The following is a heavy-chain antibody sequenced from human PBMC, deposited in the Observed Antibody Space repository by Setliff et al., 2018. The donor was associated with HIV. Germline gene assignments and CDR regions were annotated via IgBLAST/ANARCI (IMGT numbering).Heavy chain of an antibody. CDR3: ARQLSNSFDY. J-gene: IGHJ4*02. CDR2: ISPDNGNR. Sequence: GASVKVSCKSPGYTFTDYFMHWVRQAPGQGLEWMGWISPDNGNRRIQRRFQGRVTMTRDTSINTAYMELSGLTSDDTAVYYCARQLSNSFDYWGQGALVTVSS. CDR1: GYTFTDYF. V-gene: IGHV1-2*02. D-gene: IGHD1-1*01.